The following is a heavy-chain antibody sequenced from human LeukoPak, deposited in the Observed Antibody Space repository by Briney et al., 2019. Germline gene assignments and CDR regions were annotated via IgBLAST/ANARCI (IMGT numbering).Heavy chain of an antibody. CDR1: GGSFSGYY. Sequence: PSETLSLTCAVYGGSFSGYYWSWIRQPPGKGLEWIGEINHSGSTDYNPSLKSRVTISVDTSKNQFSLKLSSVTAADTAVYYCARVRFLEWLLYRYYFDYWGQGTLVTVSS. D-gene: IGHD3-3*01. V-gene: IGHV4-34*01. CDR2: INHSGST. J-gene: IGHJ4*02. CDR3: ARVRFLEWLLYRYYFDY.